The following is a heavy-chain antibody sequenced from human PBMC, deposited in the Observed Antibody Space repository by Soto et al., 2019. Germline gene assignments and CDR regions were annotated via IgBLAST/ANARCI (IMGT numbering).Heavy chain of an antibody. CDR3: AISPSSQITMIVVVIGAFDI. Sequence: GGSLRLSCAASGFTSSSYSMNWVRQAPGKGLEWVSYISSSSSTIYYADSVKGRFTISRDNSKNTLYLQMNSLRAEDTAVYYCAISPSSQITMIVVVIGAFDIWGQGAMVTVSS. D-gene: IGHD3-22*01. CDR2: ISSSSSTI. J-gene: IGHJ3*02. CDR1: GFTSSSYS. V-gene: IGHV3-48*01.